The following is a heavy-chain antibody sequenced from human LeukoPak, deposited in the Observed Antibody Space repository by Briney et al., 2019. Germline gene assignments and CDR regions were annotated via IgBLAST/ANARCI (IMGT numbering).Heavy chain of an antibody. J-gene: IGHJ4*02. CDR2: IRGKANSYAT. V-gene: IGHV3-73*01. D-gene: IGHD3-22*01. CDR3: TRILGDSSGYYGDY. CDR1: GFTFSGSA. Sequence: GGSLRLSCAASGFTFSGSAMHWVRQASGKGLEWVGRIRGKANSYATAYAASVKGRYTISRDDSKNTAYLQMNSLKTEDTAVYYCTRILGDSSGYYGDYRGQGTLVTVSS.